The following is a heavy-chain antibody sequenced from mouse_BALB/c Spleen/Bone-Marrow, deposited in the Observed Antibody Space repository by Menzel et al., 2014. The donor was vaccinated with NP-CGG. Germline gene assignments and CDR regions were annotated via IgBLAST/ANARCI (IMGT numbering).Heavy chain of an antibody. CDR1: GFNIKDTY. D-gene: IGHD1-2*01. Sequence: VQLQQSGAELVKPGASVKLSCTASGFNIKDTYMHWVKQRPEQGLEWIGRIDPANGNTKYDPKFQGKATITADTSSNTDYLQLSSLTTGDTAVYYCARGGTTATWYFDVWGAGTTVTVSS. CDR2: IDPANGNT. V-gene: IGHV14-3*02. CDR3: ARGGTTATWYFDV. J-gene: IGHJ1*01.